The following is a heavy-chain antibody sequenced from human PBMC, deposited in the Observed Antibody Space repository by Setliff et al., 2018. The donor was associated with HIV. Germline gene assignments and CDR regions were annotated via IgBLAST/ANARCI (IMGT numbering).Heavy chain of an antibody. CDR1: GYTLTTYD. V-gene: IGHV1-8*02. J-gene: IGHJ3*01. CDR2: MNPNSGNT. CDR3: ARGLRQNRSNSDVFDV. Sequence: GASVNVSCKASGYTLTTYDINWVRQATGQGLEWMGWMNPNSGNTGYAERFQGRVTMTRDTSISTVYMELTSLRSEDMAVYYCARGLRQNRSNSDVFDVWGQGTVVTVSS. D-gene: IGHD4-4*01.